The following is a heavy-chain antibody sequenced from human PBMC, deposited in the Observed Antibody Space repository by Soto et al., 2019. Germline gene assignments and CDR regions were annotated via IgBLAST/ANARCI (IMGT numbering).Heavy chain of an antibody. CDR3: ARFYSNYVLYGFDI. CDR2: IYYSGST. J-gene: IGHJ3*02. CDR1: GGSISSGDYY. D-gene: IGHD4-4*01. Sequence: SETLSLTCTVSGGSISSGDYYWSWIRQPPGKGLEWIGYIYYSGSTYYNPSLKSRVTISVDTSKNQFSLKLSSVTAADTAVYYCARFYSNYVLYGFDIWGQGTMVTGSS. V-gene: IGHV4-30-4*01.